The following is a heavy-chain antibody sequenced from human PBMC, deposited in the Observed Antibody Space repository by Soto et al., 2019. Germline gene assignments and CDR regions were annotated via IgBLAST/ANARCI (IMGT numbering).Heavy chain of an antibody. CDR3: ARGGWYEDH. D-gene: IGHD6-19*01. CDR1: GGSISSDY. CDR2: SHNSGST. V-gene: IGHV4-59*08. J-gene: IGHJ4*02. Sequence: SETLSLTCTVSGGSISSDYWSWIRQPPGKGLEWIGYSHNSGSTDYNPSLKSRVTISVDASRNEFSLKMRSVTVADTAVYYCARGGWYEDHWGQGTLVTVSS.